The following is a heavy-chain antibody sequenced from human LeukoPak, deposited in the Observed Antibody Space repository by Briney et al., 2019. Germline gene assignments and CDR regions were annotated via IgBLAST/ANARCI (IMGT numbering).Heavy chain of an antibody. J-gene: IGHJ4*02. CDR1: GFTFSSYA. CDR2: ISGSGGST. CDR3: ARFGDYVYYFDY. V-gene: IGHV3-23*01. D-gene: IGHD4-17*01. Sequence: GGSLRLSCAASGFTFSSYAMSWVRQAPGKGPEWVSAISGSGGSTYYADSVKGRFTISRDNAKNSLYLQMNSLRAEDTAVYYCARFGDYVYYFDYWGQGTLVTVSS.